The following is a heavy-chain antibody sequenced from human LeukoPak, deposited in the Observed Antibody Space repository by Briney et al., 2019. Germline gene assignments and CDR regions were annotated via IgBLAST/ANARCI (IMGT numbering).Heavy chain of an antibody. Sequence: GGSLRLSCAASGFTFSDYYMSWIRQAPGKGLEWVSYISTSSYTNYADSVKGRFTISRDNAKNSLYLQTNSLRAEDTAVYYCARAFRYCSSTSCYLDPWGQGTLVTVSS. CDR1: GFTFSDYY. CDR2: ISTSSYT. D-gene: IGHD2-2*01. J-gene: IGHJ5*02. V-gene: IGHV3-11*06. CDR3: ARAFRYCSSTSCYLDP.